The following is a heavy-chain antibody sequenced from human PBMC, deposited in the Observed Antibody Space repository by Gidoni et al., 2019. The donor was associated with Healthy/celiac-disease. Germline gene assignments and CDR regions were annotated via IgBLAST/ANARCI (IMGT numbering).Heavy chain of an antibody. CDR3: ARDPGYCSGGSCSDWYFDL. J-gene: IGHJ2*01. D-gene: IGHD2-15*01. V-gene: IGHV3-30-3*01. Sequence: QVQLVESGGVVVQPGRSLRLSCAASVFTFSSYAMPWVRQAPGKGLEWVAVISYDGSNKYYADSVKGRFTISRDNSKNTLYLQMNSLRAEDTAVYYCARDPGYCSGGSCSDWYFDLWGRGTLVTVSS. CDR1: VFTFSSYA. CDR2: ISYDGSNK.